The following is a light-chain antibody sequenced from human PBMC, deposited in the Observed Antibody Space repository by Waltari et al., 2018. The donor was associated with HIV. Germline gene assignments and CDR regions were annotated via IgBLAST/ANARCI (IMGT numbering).Light chain of an antibody. J-gene: IGLJ3*02. CDR2: DVS. Sequence: QSALTQPRSVSGSPGQSVTISCTGTSSDIGGYNYVSWYQPYPGKAPKLMIYDVSEPPSGVPDRCSGSKSGNTASLTISGLQAEDETDYYCCSYAGSSWVFGGGTKLTVL. V-gene: IGLV2-11*01. CDR3: CSYAGSSWV. CDR1: SSDIGGYNY.